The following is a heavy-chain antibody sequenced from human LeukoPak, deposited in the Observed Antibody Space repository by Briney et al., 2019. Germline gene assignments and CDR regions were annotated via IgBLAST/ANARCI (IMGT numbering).Heavy chain of an antibody. J-gene: IGHJ6*03. CDR1: GGSISSNNYY. CDR2: IYYSGNT. D-gene: IGHD4-17*01. Sequence: SETLSLTCTVSGGSISSNNYYWGWIRQPPGKGLEWIGSIYYSGNTYYNPSLKSRVTISVDTSKNQFSLKLSSVTAADTAVYYCARGVYGDQFYYYYYMDVWGKGTTVTISS. CDR3: ARGVYGDQFYYYYYMDV. V-gene: IGHV4-39*07.